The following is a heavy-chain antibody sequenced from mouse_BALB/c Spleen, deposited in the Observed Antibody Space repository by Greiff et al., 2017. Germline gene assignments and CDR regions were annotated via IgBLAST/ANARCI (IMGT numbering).Heavy chain of an antibody. Sequence: EVKLVESGPGLVKPSQSLSLTCTVTGYSITSDYAWNWIRQFPGNKLEWMGYISYSGSTSYNPSLKSRISITRDTSKNQFFLQLNSVTTEDTATYYCARDDYDGGDAMDYWGQGTSVTVSS. D-gene: IGHD2-4*01. CDR1: GYSITSDYA. V-gene: IGHV3-2*02. J-gene: IGHJ4*01. CDR3: ARDDYDGGDAMDY. CDR2: ISYSGST.